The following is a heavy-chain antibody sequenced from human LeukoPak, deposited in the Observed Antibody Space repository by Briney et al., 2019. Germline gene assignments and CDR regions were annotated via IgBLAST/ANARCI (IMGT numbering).Heavy chain of an antibody. V-gene: IGHV4-34*01. CDR3: ARDKGSGSGFQH. J-gene: IGHJ1*01. CDR2: INHSGST. D-gene: IGHD6-25*01. CDR1: GGSFSGYY. Sequence: SETLSLTCAVYGGSFSGYYWSWIRQPPGKGLEWIGEINHSGSTNYNPSLKSRVTISVDTSKNQFSLKLSSVTAADTAVYYCARDKGSGSGFQHWGQGTLVTVSS.